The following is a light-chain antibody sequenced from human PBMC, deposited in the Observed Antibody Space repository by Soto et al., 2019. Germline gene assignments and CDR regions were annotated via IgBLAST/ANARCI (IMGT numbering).Light chain of an antibody. J-gene: IGKJ2*01. CDR3: QQYYSLPYT. V-gene: IGKV4-1*01. Sequence: DIVLTQSPDSLAVSLGERATINCKSSQSVLNSSYNKSYSAWFQQKPGQPPKLLIYWASTRQSGVPDRFSGSGSGTDFTLTISSLQAEDVAVYYCQQYYSLPYTFGQGTKLEIK. CDR2: WAS. CDR1: QSVLNSSYNKSY.